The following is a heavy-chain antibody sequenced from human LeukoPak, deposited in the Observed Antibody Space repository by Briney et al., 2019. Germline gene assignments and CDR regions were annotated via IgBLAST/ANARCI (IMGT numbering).Heavy chain of an antibody. CDR2: INNSGST. V-gene: IGHV4-31*03. Sequence: SQTLSLTCTVSGGSISSGGYYGGWLGQNQGRGWEGVGYINNSGSTYYNPSLKSRVTISVDTSKNQFSLKLSSVTAADTAVYYCARDQYDSSGYTYYYYGMDVWGQGTTVTVSS. CDR1: GGSISSGGYY. J-gene: IGHJ6*02. D-gene: IGHD3-22*01. CDR3: ARDQYDSSGYTYYYYGMDV.